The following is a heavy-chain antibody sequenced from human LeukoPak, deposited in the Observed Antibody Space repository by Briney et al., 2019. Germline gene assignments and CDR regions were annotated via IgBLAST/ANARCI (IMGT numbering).Heavy chain of an antibody. V-gene: IGHV4-39*07. D-gene: IGHD6-13*01. J-gene: IGHJ5*02. Sequence: SETLSLTCTVSGGSISSSTYYWGWIRQPPGKGLEWIGIYTGSTYYNPSLKSRVTISVDTSKNQFSLKLSSVTAADTAVYYCARTAAAGTGWFDPWGQGTLVTVSS. CDR1: GGSISSSTYY. CDR3: ARTAAAGTGWFDP. CDR2: YTGST.